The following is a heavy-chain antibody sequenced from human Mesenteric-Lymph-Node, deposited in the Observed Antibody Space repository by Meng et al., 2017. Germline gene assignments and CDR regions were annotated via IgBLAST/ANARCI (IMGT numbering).Heavy chain of an antibody. CDR2: IYYSGST. CDR1: GCSNCSSSCY. D-gene: IGHD2-15*01. J-gene: IGHJ4*02. Sequence: LPLPGPGPSMLESSETLSPPCTGSGCSNCSSSCYWGWIRQPPGKGLEWIGSIYYSGSTYYNPSLKSLVTISVDTSKNQFSLKLSSVTAADTAVYYWARGWAATHIDYWGQGTLVTVSS. V-gene: IGHV4-39*07. CDR3: ARGWAATHIDY.